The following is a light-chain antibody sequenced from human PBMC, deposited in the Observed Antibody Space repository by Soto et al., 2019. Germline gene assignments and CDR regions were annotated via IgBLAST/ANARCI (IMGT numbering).Light chain of an antibody. J-gene: IGKJ4*02. CDR2: KTS. CDR1: QAISSR. V-gene: IGKV1-5*03. CDR3: QHYDTYSP. Sequence: DIQMTQSPSTLSASVGDSVTITCRASQAISSRSAWYQHKPGKAPKLLIYKTSTLEGGVPSRFSGSGSGTEFTLTISSLQPDDLAIYYCQHYDTYSPFGGGTKVEIK.